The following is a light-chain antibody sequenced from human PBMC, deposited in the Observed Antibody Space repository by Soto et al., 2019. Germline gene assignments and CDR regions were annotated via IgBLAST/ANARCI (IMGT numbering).Light chain of an antibody. CDR1: QGIINY. J-gene: IGKJ3*01. CDR2: GAS. CDR3: LQLFMYPPT. Sequence: IQLTQSTSSLSASVGDRVTITCRASQGIINYLAWYQQKPGKAPKLLIYGASTLQSGVPSRFGGSGSGTHFTLTVSSLQPEDFATYYCLQLFMYPPTFGPGTKVDIK. V-gene: IGKV1-9*01.